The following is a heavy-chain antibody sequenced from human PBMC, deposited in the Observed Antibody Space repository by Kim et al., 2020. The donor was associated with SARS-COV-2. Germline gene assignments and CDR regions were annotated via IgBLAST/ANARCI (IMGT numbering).Heavy chain of an antibody. D-gene: IGHD2-2*01. V-gene: IGHV3-30*03. CDR3: SVVPAAMDYYYGMDV. Sequence: DSGKGRFTNSRDNSKNTLYLQMNSLRAEDTAVYYCSVVPAAMDYYYGMDVWGQGTTVTVSS. J-gene: IGHJ6*02.